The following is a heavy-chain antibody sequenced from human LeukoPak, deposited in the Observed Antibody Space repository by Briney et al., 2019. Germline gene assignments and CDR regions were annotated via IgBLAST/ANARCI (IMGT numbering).Heavy chain of an antibody. Sequence: ASVKVSCKASGYTFTSYDINWVRQATGQGLEWMGWMNPNSGNTGYAQKFQGRVTMTRNTSISTAYMELSSLRSEDTAVYYCARGRRSYKQRWLQLRGIFDYWGQGTLVTVSS. CDR1: GYTFTSYD. CDR2: MNPNSGNT. J-gene: IGHJ4*02. V-gene: IGHV1-8*01. CDR3: ARGRRSYKQRWLQLRGIFDY. D-gene: IGHD5-24*01.